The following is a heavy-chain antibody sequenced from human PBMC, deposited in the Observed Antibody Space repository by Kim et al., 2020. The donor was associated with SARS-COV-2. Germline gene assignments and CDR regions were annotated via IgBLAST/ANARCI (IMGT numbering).Heavy chain of an antibody. Sequence: GGSLRLSCAASGFTFSSYSMNWVRQAPGKGLAWVSSISSSSSYIYYADSVKGRFTISRDNAKNSLYLQMNSLRAEDTAVYYCERDDYVWGSYRSSAFDIWGQGKMVTVSS. J-gene: IGHJ3*02. CDR1: GFTFSSYS. D-gene: IGHD3-16*02. V-gene: IGHV3-21*01. CDR2: ISSSSSYI. CDR3: ERDDYVWGSYRSSAFDI.